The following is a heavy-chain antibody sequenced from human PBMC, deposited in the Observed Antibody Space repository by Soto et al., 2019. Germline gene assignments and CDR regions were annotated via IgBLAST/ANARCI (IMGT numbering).Heavy chain of an antibody. CDR2: ISGSGDHT. CDR1: GFTFSNYA. CDR3: AKRPLAARPTDY. D-gene: IGHD6-6*01. V-gene: IGHV3-23*01. J-gene: IGHJ4*02. Sequence: EVQLLESGGGLVQPGGSMRLSGTASGFTFSNYAMTWVRQAPGKGLEWVSTISGSGDHTYYADSVRGRFTMSRDKSNNTLYPQMNSLRADDTAVYYCAKRPLAARPTDYWGQGTLGTFSS.